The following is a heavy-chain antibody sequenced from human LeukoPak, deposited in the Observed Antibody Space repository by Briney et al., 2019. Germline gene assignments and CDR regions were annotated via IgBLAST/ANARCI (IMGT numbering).Heavy chain of an antibody. CDR1: GGSISSTSYY. Sequence: SETLSLTCTVSGGSISSTSYYWGWIRQSPGKGLEWIGSIYYSGSTYYNPSLKSRVTISVDMSKNQFSLKLSSVTAADTAVYYCAREITDVDTAFGGWGQGTLVTVSS. CDR3: AREITDVDTAFGG. V-gene: IGHV4-39*07. CDR2: IYYSGST. D-gene: IGHD5-18*01. J-gene: IGHJ4*02.